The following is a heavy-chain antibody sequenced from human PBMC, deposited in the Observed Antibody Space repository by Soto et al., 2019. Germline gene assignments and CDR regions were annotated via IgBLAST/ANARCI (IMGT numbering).Heavy chain of an antibody. J-gene: IGHJ6*02. Sequence: GGSLRLSCAASEFAFSTYWMHWVRQVPGKGLVWVSRINGDGITTSYADSVKGRFTISRDNAENILYLQMNSLRAEDTAVYYCARDKAYGLDVWGQGTTVTVSS. CDR2: INGDGITT. CDR1: EFAFSTYW. V-gene: IGHV3-74*01. CDR3: ARDKAYGLDV.